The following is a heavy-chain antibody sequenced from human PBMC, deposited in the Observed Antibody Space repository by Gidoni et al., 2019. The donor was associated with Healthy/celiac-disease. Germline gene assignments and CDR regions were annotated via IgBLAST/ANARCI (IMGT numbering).Heavy chain of an antibody. D-gene: IGHD5-18*01. CDR1: GGSISSSSYY. CDR2: IYYSGST. Sequence: QLQLQESGPGLVKPSETLSLTCTVSGGSISSSSYYWGWIRQPPGKGLEWIGSIYYSGSTYYNPSLKSRVTISVDTSKNQFSLKLSSVTAADTAVYYCARRGGYSYALYYWGQGTLVTVSS. CDR3: ARRGGYSYALYY. J-gene: IGHJ4*02. V-gene: IGHV4-39*01.